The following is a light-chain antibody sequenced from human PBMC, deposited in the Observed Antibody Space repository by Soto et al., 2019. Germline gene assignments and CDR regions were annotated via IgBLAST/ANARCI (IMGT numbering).Light chain of an antibody. J-gene: IGKJ3*01. CDR2: GVS. Sequence: EIVLTQSPGTLSLSPGERATLSCSASQSVSSRYSAWYQQKPGQAPRLLMYGVSTRDTGIPARFSGSGSGTDFTLTISGLEPEDFAVYYCQHRFNWPFTFGPGTKVDIK. CDR3: QHRFNWPFT. V-gene: IGKV3D-20*02. CDR1: QSVSSRY.